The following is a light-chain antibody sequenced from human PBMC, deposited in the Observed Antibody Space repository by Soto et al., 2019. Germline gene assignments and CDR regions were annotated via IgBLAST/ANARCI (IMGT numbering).Light chain of an antibody. J-gene: IGLJ2*01. V-gene: IGLV7-46*01. Sequence: QAVVTQEPSLTVSPGGTVTLTCGSSRGAVTSGHWPYWFQQKPGQAPRTLIYDTSNKHSWTPARFSGSLLGGQAALTLSGAQPEDEADYYCLVFYGDAVIFGGGTNLTVL. CDR1: RGAVTSGHW. CDR3: LVFYGDAVI. CDR2: DTS.